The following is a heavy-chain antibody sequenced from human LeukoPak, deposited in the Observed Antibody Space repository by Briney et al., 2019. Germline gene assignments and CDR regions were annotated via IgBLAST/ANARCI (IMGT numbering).Heavy chain of an antibody. Sequence: SETLSLTCHVSDYSISSSYWSWVRQPPGKGLEWTGYVYYTGDANYNPSLKSRVIISLDTSKNQFSLKVSSVTAADTAVYYCARHTFARPFDSWGQGTLVTVSS. V-gene: IGHV4-59*08. CDR1: DYSISSSY. D-gene: IGHD6-6*01. J-gene: IGHJ4*02. CDR3: ARHTFARPFDS. CDR2: VYYTGDA.